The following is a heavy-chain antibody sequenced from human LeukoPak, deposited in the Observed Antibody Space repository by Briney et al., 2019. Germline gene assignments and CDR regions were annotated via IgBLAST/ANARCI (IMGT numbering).Heavy chain of an antibody. V-gene: IGHV4-34*01. CDR3: ARVGGGYCTNGVCYTGYYFDY. CDR1: GGSFSGHY. CDR2: INHSGST. J-gene: IGHJ4*02. D-gene: IGHD2-8*01. Sequence: PSETLSLTCAVYGGSFSGHYWSWIRQPPGKGLEWIGEINHSGSTNYNPSLKSRVTISVDTSKNQFSLKLSSVTAADTAVYYCARVGGGYCTNGVCYTGYYFDYWGQGTLVTVSS.